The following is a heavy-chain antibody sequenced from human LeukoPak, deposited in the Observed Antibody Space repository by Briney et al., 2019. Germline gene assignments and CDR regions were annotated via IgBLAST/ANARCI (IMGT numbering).Heavy chain of an antibody. CDR2: INPSGGST. D-gene: IGHD3-22*01. Sequence: GASVKVSCKAPGYTFTSYYMHWVRQAPGQGLEWMGIINPSGGSTSYAQKFPGRVTMTRDTSTSTVYMELSSLRSEDTAVYYCAREEGEAHYYDSSGYYLDYWGQGTLVTVSS. CDR1: GYTFTSYY. J-gene: IGHJ4*02. CDR3: AREEGEAHYYDSSGYYLDY. V-gene: IGHV1-46*01.